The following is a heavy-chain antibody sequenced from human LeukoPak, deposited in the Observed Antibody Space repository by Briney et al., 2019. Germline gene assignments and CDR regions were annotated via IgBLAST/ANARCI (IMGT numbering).Heavy chain of an antibody. CDR1: GFTFSSYW. V-gene: IGHV3-7*01. CDR2: IKQDGSEK. Sequence: GGSLRLSCAASGFTFSSYWMSWVRQAPGKGLERVANIKQDGSEKYYVDSVKGRFTISRDNAKNSLYLQMNSLRAEDTAVYYCARMCSSTSCSYFDYWGQGTLVTVSS. J-gene: IGHJ4*02. D-gene: IGHD2-2*01. CDR3: ARMCSSTSCSYFDY.